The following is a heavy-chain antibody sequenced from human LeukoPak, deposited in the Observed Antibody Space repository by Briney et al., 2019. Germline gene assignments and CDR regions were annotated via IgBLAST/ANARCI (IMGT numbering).Heavy chain of an antibody. D-gene: IGHD1-26*01. CDR2: ISYDGSNK. CDR1: GFTFSSYA. CDR3: AKEVASVGATTFDY. Sequence: PGGSLRLSCAASGFTFSSYAMHWARQAPGKGLEWVAVISYDGSNKYYADSVKGRFTISRDNSKNTLYLQMNSLRAEDTAVYYCAKEVASVGATTFDYWGQGTLVTVSS. V-gene: IGHV3-30-3*01. J-gene: IGHJ4*02.